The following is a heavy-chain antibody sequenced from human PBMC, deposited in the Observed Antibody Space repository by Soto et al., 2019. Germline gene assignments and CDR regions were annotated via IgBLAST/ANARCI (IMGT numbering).Heavy chain of an antibody. CDR2: IKQDGSKK. CDR1: GFTLSMYW. J-gene: IGHJ3*02. D-gene: IGHD6-13*01. CDR3: ARDVSPGSSSLYLDAFDI. Sequence: EVHLEESGGGLVQPGGSLRLSCAASGFTLSMYWMTWVRQAPGRGLEWVANIKQDGSKKSYLDSVRGRFTISRDNVRNSLYLQMDRLRAEDTALYYCARDVSPGSSSLYLDAFDIWGQGTMVIVSS. V-gene: IGHV3-7*05.